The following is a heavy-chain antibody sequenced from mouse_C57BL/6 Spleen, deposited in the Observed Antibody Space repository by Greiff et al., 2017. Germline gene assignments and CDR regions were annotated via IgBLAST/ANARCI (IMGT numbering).Heavy chain of an antibody. Sequence: QVQLQQSGAELVRPGSSVKLSCKASGYTFTSYWMDWVKQRPGQGLEWIGNIYPSDSETHYNQKFKDKATLTVDKSSSTAYMQLSSLTSEDSAVYYCARRMVYRYFDVWGTGTTVTVSS. CDR1: GYTFTSYW. CDR2: IYPSDSET. CDR3: ARRMVYRYFDV. V-gene: IGHV1-61*01. J-gene: IGHJ1*03. D-gene: IGHD2-3*01.